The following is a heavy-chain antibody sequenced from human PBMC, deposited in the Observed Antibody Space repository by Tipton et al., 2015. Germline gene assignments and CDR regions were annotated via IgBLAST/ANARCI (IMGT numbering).Heavy chain of an antibody. V-gene: IGHV3-33*06. D-gene: IGHD4-23*01. CDR1: GFNLSSYW. J-gene: IGHJ5*02. CDR3: TKHRDAQVATRPHPLGWFDR. CDR2: IWHDGSNK. Sequence: SLRLSCAASGFNLSSYWMSWVRKAPGKGLEWVATIWHDGSNKYYADSVKGRFTISRDNSRNTVFLQMNSLRAEDTAVYYCTKHRDAQVATRPHPLGWFDRWGQGTLVTVSS.